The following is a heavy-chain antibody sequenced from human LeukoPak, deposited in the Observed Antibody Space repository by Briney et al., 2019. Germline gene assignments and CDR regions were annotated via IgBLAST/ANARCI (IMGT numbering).Heavy chain of an antibody. CDR2: INPNTSVT. V-gene: IGHV1-2*02. D-gene: IGHD3/OR15-3a*01. CDR1: GYTFTGHY. CDR3: ASVDSRTAYLRYVI. Sequence: ASVKLSCKASGYTFTGHYVRWLRQAPGQGLEWMGWINPNTSVTNYAQKFQGRVTLTRDTSISTAYMELSWLRSDDTAIYYCASVDSRTAYLRYVICGQGTLVTVSS. J-gene: IGHJ4*02.